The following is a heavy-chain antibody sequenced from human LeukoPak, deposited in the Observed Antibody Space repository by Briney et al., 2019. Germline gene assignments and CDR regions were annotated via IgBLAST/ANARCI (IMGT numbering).Heavy chain of an antibody. CDR3: ARALTSGGSRYPFDY. CDR1: GYTFTGYY. J-gene: IGHJ4*02. D-gene: IGHD2-15*01. Sequence: ASVKVSCKASGYTFTGYYMHWVRQAPGQGLEWMGWINPNSGGTNYAQKFQGRVTMTRDTSISTAYMGLSRLRSDDTAVYYCARALTSGGSRYPFDYWGQGTLVTVSS. CDR2: INPNSGGT. V-gene: IGHV1-2*02.